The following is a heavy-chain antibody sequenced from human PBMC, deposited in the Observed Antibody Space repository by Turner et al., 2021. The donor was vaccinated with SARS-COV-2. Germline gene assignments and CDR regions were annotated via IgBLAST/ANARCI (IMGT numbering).Heavy chain of an antibody. CDR3: ARVPSVYYLGMDV. Sequence: EVQLVESGGGLVQPGRSLRSSCAASGFTFSSSWMDWVRQAPGEGLVWVSRINSDGSSTSYADSVKGRFTISRDNAKNTLYLQKNILRAEDTAVYYCARVPSVYYLGMDVWGQGTTVTVSS. CDR2: INSDGSST. CDR1: GFTFSSSW. D-gene: IGHD2-8*01. V-gene: IGHV3-74*01. J-gene: IGHJ6*02.